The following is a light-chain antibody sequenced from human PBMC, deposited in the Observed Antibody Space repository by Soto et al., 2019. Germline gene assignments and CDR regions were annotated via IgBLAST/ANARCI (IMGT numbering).Light chain of an antibody. V-gene: IGKV3-15*01. J-gene: IGKJ5*01. CDR1: QSISSN. CDR3: QQHNNWPLA. CDR2: GAS. Sequence: EIVMTQSPATLSVSPGERVTLSCRASQSISSNLAWYQQKPGQAPRLLIYGASTRATGIPARFSGSGSGTEFTLTISSLQSDDIAIYYCQQHNNWPLAFGQGTRLEIK.